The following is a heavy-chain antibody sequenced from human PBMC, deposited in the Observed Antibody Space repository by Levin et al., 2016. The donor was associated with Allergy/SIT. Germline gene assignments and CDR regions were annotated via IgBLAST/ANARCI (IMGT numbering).Heavy chain of an antibody. Sequence: GESLKISCAASGFTFSSYGMHWVRQAPGKGLEWVAVISYDGSNKYYADSVKGRFTISRDNSKNTLYLQMNSLRAEDTAVYYCARAGADITMIVVDVPFYGMDVWGQGTTVTVSS. CDR1: GFTFSSYG. D-gene: IGHD3-22*01. J-gene: IGHJ6*02. V-gene: IGHV3-30*03. CDR2: ISYDGSNK. CDR3: ARAGADITMIVVDVPFYGMDV.